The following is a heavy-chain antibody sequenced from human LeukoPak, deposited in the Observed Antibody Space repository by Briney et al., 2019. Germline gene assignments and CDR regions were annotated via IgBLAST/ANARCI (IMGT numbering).Heavy chain of an antibody. CDR2: LNWNDDK. Sequence: SGPTLVKPTQTLTLTCTFSGFSLNTIGVGVGWIRQPPGLALEWLALLNWNDDKRYSPSLKSRLNISKDTPKNQVVLTVSDMHPVDTATYYCVRHISRYPLYYFDYGGQGTLVTVSS. V-gene: IGHV2-5*01. D-gene: IGHD3-9*01. CDR3: VRHISRYPLYYFDY. J-gene: IGHJ4*02. CDR1: GFSLNTIGVG.